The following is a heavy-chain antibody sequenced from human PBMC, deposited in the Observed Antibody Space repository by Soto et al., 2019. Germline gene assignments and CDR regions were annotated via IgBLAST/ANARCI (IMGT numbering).Heavy chain of an antibody. CDR1: GFTFDDYA. J-gene: IGHJ4*02. V-gene: IGHV3-9*01. D-gene: IGHD6-19*01. CDR3: AKDIHPGYSSGWPPGY. CDR2: ISWNSGSI. Sequence: PGGSLRLSCAASGFTFDDYAMHWVRQAPGKGLEWVSGISWNSGSIGYADSVKGRFTISRDNAKNSLYLQMNSLRAEDTALYYCAKDIHPGYSSGWPPGYWGQGTLVTVSS.